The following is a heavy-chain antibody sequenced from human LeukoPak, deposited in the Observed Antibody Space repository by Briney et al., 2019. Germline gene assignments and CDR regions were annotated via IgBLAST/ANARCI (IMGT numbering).Heavy chain of an antibody. CDR1: GFTFGDYA. CDR2: IRSKTYGGTT. V-gene: IGHV3-49*04. D-gene: IGHD6-19*01. CDR3: TRPGRLVRSTVDY. Sequence: GGSLRLSCIASGFTFGDYAMSWVRQAPGKGLEWVGFIRSKTYGGTTEYAASVKGRFTISRDDSKSIAYLQMNSLKTEDTAVYYCTRPGRLVRSTVDYWGQGTLVTVSS. J-gene: IGHJ4*02.